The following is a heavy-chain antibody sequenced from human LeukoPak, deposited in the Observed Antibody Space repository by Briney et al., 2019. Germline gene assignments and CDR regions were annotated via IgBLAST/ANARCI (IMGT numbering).Heavy chain of an antibody. CDR1: GYTFTGYY. CDR2: INPNSGGT. Sequence: ASVKVSCKASGYTFTGYYMHWVRQAPGQGLEWMGWINPNSGGTNYAQKFQGRVTMTRDTSISTAYMELSRLRSDDTAVYYCARDSSIMTRGREMTVSYWGPGTLVTVSS. D-gene: IGHD5-24*01. CDR3: ARDSSIMTRGREMTVSY. J-gene: IGHJ4*02. V-gene: IGHV1-2*02.